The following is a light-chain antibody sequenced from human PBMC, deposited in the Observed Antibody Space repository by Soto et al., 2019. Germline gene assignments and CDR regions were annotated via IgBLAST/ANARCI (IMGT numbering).Light chain of an antibody. Sequence: DIVMTQSPDSLAVSLGERATINCKSSQSVLYSSNKKHYLAWYQQKPGQPPKLLIYWASTRESGVPDRFSGSGSGTDVTLTSSSLQAEDVAVYYCQQYYSSPLTFGGGTKVEIK. V-gene: IGKV4-1*01. CDR1: QSVLYSSNKKHY. CDR3: QQYYSSPLT. J-gene: IGKJ4*01. CDR2: WAS.